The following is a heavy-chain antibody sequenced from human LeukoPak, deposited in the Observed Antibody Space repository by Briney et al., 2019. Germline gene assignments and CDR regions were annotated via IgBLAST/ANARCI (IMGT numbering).Heavy chain of an antibody. Sequence: SETLSLTCTVSGDSINSYYWNWIRQPPGKGLEWIGYIYRTGSTNHNPSLTSRLTISLDTSKNQFSLGLSSVTAADTAVYYCARRSVPGPNYMDVWGKGTTVTVSS. CDR2: IYRTGST. CDR3: ARRSVPGPNYMDV. D-gene: IGHD6-19*01. CDR1: GDSINSYY. V-gene: IGHV4-4*09. J-gene: IGHJ6*03.